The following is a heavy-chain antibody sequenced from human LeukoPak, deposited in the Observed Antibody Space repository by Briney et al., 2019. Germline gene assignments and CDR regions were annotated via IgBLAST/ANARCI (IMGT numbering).Heavy chain of an antibody. J-gene: IGHJ3*02. CDR2: ISSSSSYI. D-gene: IGHD3-16*01. Sequence: GGSLRLSCAASGFTFSNYIMNWVRQAPGKGLEWASSISSSSSYIYYADSVKGRFTISRDNAKNSLYLQMNSLRAEDTAVYYCARGRRGNDAFDIWGQGTMVTVSS. CDR3: ARGRRGNDAFDI. CDR1: GFTFSNYI. V-gene: IGHV3-21*01.